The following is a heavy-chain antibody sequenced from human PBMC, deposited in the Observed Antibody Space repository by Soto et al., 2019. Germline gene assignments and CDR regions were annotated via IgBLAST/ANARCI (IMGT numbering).Heavy chain of an antibody. D-gene: IGHD6-19*01. Sequence: VQLLESGGGLVKPGGSLRLSCAASGFAFGRYALSWVRQAPGKGLEWVSAMGGSVDSKSYADSVNGRFTISRDDPKNTLFLEMNSLRPEDTAIYFCARDQISGWYDNWGQGTLVTVSS. CDR3: ARDQISGWYDN. V-gene: IGHV3-23*01. J-gene: IGHJ5*02. CDR2: MGGSVDSK. CDR1: GFAFGRYA.